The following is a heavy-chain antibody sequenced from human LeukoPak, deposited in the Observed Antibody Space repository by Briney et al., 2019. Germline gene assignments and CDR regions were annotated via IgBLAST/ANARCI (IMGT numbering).Heavy chain of an antibody. CDR3: AKGRGYCTGGSCYSDY. CDR2: ISGSDGST. CDR1: GFTFSNYA. V-gene: IGHV3-23*01. D-gene: IGHD2-15*01. J-gene: IGHJ4*02. Sequence: QSGGSLRLSCTASGFTFSNYAMSWVRQAPGKGLEWVSTISGSDGSTYYADSVKGRFTISRDNSKNTLYLQMNSLRVEDTATYYCAKGRGYCTGGSCYSDYWGQGTLVTVSS.